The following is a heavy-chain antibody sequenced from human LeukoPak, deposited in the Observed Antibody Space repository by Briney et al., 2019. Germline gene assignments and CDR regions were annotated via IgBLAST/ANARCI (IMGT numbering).Heavy chain of an antibody. J-gene: IGHJ5*02. V-gene: IGHV1-46*01. CDR2: INPSGGST. CDR3: AREFTMVRGVIIGAGWFDP. Sequence: ASVKVSCKASGYTFTSYYMHWVRQAPGQGLEWMGIINPSGGSTSYAQKFQGRVTMTRDTSTSTVYMELSSLRSEDTAVYYCAREFTMVRGVIIGAGWFDPWGQGTLVTVSS. CDR1: GYTFTSYY. D-gene: IGHD3-10*01.